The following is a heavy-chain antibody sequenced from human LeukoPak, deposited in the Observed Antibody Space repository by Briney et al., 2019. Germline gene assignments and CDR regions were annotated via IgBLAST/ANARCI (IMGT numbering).Heavy chain of an antibody. J-gene: IGHJ6*03. CDR3: AKDRRYYSNQFINPRLYYMDV. CDR1: GFTFSSYA. D-gene: IGHD4-11*01. V-gene: IGHV3-23*01. CDR2: ISGSGGST. Sequence: LPGGSLRLSCAASGFTFSSYAMSWVRQAPGKGLEWVSAISGSGGSTYYADSVKGQFTISRDNSKNTLYLQMSSLRAEDTAVYYCAKDRRYYSNQFINPRLYYMDVWGKGTTVTVSS.